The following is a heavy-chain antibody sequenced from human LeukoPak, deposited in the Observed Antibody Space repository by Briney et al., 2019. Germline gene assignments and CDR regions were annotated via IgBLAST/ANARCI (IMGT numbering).Heavy chain of an antibody. D-gene: IGHD3-3*01. Sequence: SETLSLTCTVSGGSISTTGYYWGWIRQPPGKGLDCIGSIYYSGSTYYNPSLKSRVTMSVDTSKNQFSLKLSSVTAADTAVYYCARFGSNYFDYWGQGTLVTVSS. CDR1: GGSISTTGYY. CDR3: ARFGSNYFDY. CDR2: IYYSGST. J-gene: IGHJ4*02. V-gene: IGHV4-39*01.